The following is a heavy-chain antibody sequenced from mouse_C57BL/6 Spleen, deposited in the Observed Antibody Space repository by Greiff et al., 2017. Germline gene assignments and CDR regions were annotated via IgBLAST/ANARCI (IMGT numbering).Heavy chain of an antibody. J-gene: IGHJ2*01. CDR2: IFPGSGST. D-gene: IGHD2-10*01. V-gene: IGHV1-75*01. Sequence: SGPELVKPGASVKISCKASGYTFTDYYINWVKQRPGQGLEWIGWIFPGSGSTYYNEKFKGKATLTVDKSSSTAYMLLSSLTSEDSAVYFCARTYYGNYASFDYWGQGTTLTVSS. CDR1: GYTFTDYY. CDR3: ARTYYGNYASFDY.